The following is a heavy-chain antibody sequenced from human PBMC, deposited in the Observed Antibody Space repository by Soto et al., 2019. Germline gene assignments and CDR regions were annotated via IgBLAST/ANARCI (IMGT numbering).Heavy chain of an antibody. CDR2: IYHSGTS. Sequence: PSETLSLTCAVSGDSISIGGFSWSWILHPPGKGLEWIGYIYHSGTSFYNPSLQSRVTISVDGSKNQFSLKVNSVTAADTAVYYCARGRLVPAVNFDYWGLGTLVTVSS. CDR3: ARGRLVPAVNFDY. CDR1: GDSISIGGFS. V-gene: IGHV4-30-2*01. J-gene: IGHJ4*02. D-gene: IGHD2-2*01.